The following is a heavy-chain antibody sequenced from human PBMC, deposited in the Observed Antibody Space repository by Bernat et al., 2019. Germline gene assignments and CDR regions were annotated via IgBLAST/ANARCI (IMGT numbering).Heavy chain of an antibody. J-gene: IGHJ4*02. Sequence: QLQLQESGPGLVKPSETLSLTCTVSGGSISSSSYYWGWIRQPPGKGLEWIGSIYYSGSTYYNPSLKSRVTISVDTSKNQFSLKLSSVTAADTAVYYCAGRYCSGGSCYYHRDQSQFDYWGQGTLVTVSS. CDR2: IYYSGST. V-gene: IGHV4-39*07. CDR1: GGSISSSSYY. D-gene: IGHD2-15*01. CDR3: AGRYCSGGSCYYHRDQSQFDY.